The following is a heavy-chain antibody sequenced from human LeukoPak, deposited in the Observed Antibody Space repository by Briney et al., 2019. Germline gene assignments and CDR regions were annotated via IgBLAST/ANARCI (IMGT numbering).Heavy chain of an antibody. V-gene: IGHV4-39*07. J-gene: IGHJ4*02. CDR1: GGSFTDYF. Sequence: SETLSLTCTVSGGSFTDYFWGWIRHPPGKGLEWIGSIYYSGRTFYNPSLKNRVSISLDTSKGQFSLNLDSVTAADTAVYFCTRDRAHGTQDYWGQGTLVTVS. D-gene: IGHD1-26*01. CDR3: TRDRAHGTQDY. CDR2: IYYSGRT.